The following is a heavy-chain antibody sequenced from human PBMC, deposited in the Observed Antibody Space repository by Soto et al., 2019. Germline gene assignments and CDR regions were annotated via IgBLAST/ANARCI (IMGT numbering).Heavy chain of an antibody. D-gene: IGHD6-25*01. CDR1: GYTFTSFG. CDR3: ASDLFFISPSTLSAAAY. V-gene: IGHV1-18*01. Sequence: VQLVQSGAEVKKPGASVRVSCKASGYTFTSFGLSWVRQAPGQGPEWMGWISPESDKANYAHKFQGRITMTTDTSTTTAYMDLRSLRSDDTAVYYCASDLFFISPSTLSAAAYWGQGTLVSVS. CDR2: ISPESDKA. J-gene: IGHJ4*02.